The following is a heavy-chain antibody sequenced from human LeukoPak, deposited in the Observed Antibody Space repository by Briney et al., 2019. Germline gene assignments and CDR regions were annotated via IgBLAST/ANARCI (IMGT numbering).Heavy chain of an antibody. V-gene: IGHV3-11*01. J-gene: IGHJ6*02. CDR3: ARDFRPDSSGYYLGYYYGMDV. Sequence: PGGSLRLSCAASGFTFSDYYMSWIRQAPGKGLEWVSYISSSGSTIYYADSVKGRFTISRDNAKNSLYLQMNSLRAEDTAVYYCARDFRPDSSGYYLGYYYGMDVWGQGTTVTVSS. CDR2: ISSSGSTI. D-gene: IGHD3-22*01. CDR1: GFTFSDYY.